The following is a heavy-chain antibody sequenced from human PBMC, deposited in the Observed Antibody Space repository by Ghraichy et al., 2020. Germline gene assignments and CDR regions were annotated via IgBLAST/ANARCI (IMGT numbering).Heavy chain of an antibody. J-gene: IGHJ4*02. Sequence: GGSLRLSCAASGFTFSSCSMNWVRQAPGKGLEWVSSISSSSSYIYYADSVKGRFTVSRDNAKNSLYLQMNSLRAEDTAMYYCARGSSGYDYGGDYWGQGTLVTVSS. CDR2: ISSSSSYI. V-gene: IGHV3-21*01. CDR1: GFTFSSCS. CDR3: ARGSSGYDYGGDY. D-gene: IGHD5-12*01.